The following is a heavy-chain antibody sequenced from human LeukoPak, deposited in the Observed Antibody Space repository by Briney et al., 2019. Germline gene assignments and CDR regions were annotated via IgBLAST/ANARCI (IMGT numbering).Heavy chain of an antibody. CDR3: ARVDGSWYGH. CDR2: INHSGST. V-gene: IGHV4-34*01. CDR1: GGSLSGYY. D-gene: IGHD6-13*01. Sequence: SETLSLTCAVYGGSLSGYYWSWIRQPPGKGLEWIGEINHSGSTNYNPSLKSRVTISVDTSKNQFSLKLSSVTAADTAVYYCARVDGSWYGHWGQGTLVTVSS. J-gene: IGHJ4*02.